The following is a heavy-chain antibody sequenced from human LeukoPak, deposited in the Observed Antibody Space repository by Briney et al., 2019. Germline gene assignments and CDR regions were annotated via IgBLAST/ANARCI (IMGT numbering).Heavy chain of an antibody. CDR2: IWYDGSNK. J-gene: IGHJ3*02. CDR1: GFIFSNYG. CDR3: ARGLRNTDTFDI. V-gene: IGHV3-33*01. Sequence: GRSLRVSCAASGFIFSNYGMHWVRQAPGKGLEWVAVIWYDGSNKYYADSVKGRFTISRDNSKNTVYLQMNSLIAEDTAVYYRARGLRNTDTFDIWGQGTMVTVSS.